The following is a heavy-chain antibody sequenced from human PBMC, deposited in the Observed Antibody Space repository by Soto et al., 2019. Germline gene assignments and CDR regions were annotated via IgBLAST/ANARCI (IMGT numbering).Heavy chain of an antibody. V-gene: IGHV3-30-3*01. CDR2: ISYDGSNK. J-gene: IGHJ2*01. D-gene: IGHD4-17*01. Sequence: HVQLVESGGGVVQPGRSLRLSCAASGFTFSSYAMYWVRQAPGKGLEWVAVISYDGSNKNYADSVKGRFTISRDYSQNTLYLQMNSLRAEDTAIYYCARPTVTTGAHWYFDLWGRGTLVTVSS. CDR3: ARPTVTTGAHWYFDL. CDR1: GFTFSSYA.